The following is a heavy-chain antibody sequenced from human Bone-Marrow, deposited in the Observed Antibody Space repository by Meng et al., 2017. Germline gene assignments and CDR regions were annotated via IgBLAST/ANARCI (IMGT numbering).Heavy chain of an antibody. CDR3: ARLVRGRDGYKSKLVP. Sequence: QVQLQQWGAGLLKPSETLSLTCDVSGASLNGYYWTWIRQPPGKGLEWIGEINHSGSPDYNTSLKSRVTISVDTSKNQFSLKLSSVTAADTAVYYCARLVRGRDGYKSKLVPWGQGTLVTVSS. V-gene: IGHV4-34*01. D-gene: IGHD5-24*01. J-gene: IGHJ5*02. CDR2: INHSGSP. CDR1: GASLNGYY.